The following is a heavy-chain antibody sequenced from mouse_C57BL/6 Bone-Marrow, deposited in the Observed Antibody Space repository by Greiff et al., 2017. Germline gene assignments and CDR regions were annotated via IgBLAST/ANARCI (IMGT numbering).Heavy chain of an antibody. D-gene: IGHD2-5*01. V-gene: IGHV2-9*01. J-gene: IGHJ1*03. CDR1: GFSLTSYG. CDR3: AKHAYYSNYSYWYFDV. Sequence: VKLVESGPGLVAPSQSLSITCTVSGFSLTSYGVDWVRQSPGKGLEWLGVIWGGGSTNYNSALMSRLSISKDNSKNQGFLKMNSLQTDDTARYYWAKHAYYSNYSYWYFDVWGTGTTVTVAS. CDR2: IWGGGST.